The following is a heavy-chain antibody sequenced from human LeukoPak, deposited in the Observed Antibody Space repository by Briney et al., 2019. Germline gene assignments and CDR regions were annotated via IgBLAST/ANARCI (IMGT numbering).Heavy chain of an antibody. J-gene: IGHJ4*02. CDR3: AKLLRAGRLLTISLDS. CDR1: GFTVSSNY. CDR2: IYSGGST. V-gene: IGHV3-53*01. Sequence: PGGSLRLSCAASGFTVSSNYMSWVRQAPGKGLEWVSVIYSGGSTYYADSVKGRFTISRDNSKNALYLQLNSLRAEDTAVYYCAKLLRAGRLLTISLDSWGQGTLVTVSS. D-gene: IGHD3-10*01.